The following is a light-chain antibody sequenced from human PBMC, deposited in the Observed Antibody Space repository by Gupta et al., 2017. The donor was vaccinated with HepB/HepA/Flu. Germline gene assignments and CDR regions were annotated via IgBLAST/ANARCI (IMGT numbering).Light chain of an antibody. CDR3: QQHDDARTWT. CDR1: QSVSSTY. V-gene: IGKV3-20*01. CDR2: GAS. Sequence: EIVLTQSPGTLSLSPGERATLSCRASQSVSSTYLAWYQQIPGQAPRLLIYGASNRATGIPDRFSGSGYGTDFTLTISRREPEDFAVYYCQQHDDARTWTFGQGTKVEIK. J-gene: IGKJ1*01.